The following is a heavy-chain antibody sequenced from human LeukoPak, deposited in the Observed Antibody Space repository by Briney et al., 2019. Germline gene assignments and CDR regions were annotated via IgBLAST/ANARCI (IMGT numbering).Heavy chain of an antibody. CDR1: GYTFTDYY. Sequence: GASVKVSCKASGYTFTDYYLHWVRQAPGHGLEWMGWINPKTGATKYAQNFQGRVTMTRDTSISTAYMEVSRLRPDDTAVFYCARGGSGWYGGIDYWGQGTLVTVSS. V-gene: IGHV1-2*02. CDR3: ARGGSGWYGGIDY. CDR2: INPKTGAT. J-gene: IGHJ4*02. D-gene: IGHD6-19*01.